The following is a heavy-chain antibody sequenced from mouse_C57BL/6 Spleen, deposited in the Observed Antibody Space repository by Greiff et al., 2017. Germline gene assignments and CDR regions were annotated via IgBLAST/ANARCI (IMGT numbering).Heavy chain of an antibody. D-gene: IGHD2-10*01. CDR1: GFTFSSYA. J-gene: IGHJ2*01. Sequence: EVQGVESGGGLVKPGGSLKLSCAASGFTFSSYAMSWVRQTPEKRLEWVATISDGGSYTYYPDNVKGRFTISRDNAKNNLYLQMSHLKSEDTAMYYCARDRSYCGKGYFDYWGQGTTLTVSS. CDR2: ISDGGSYT. CDR3: ARDRSYCGKGYFDY. V-gene: IGHV5-4*01.